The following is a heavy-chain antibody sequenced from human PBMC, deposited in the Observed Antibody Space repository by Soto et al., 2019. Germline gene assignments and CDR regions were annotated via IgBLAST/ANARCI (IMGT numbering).Heavy chain of an antibody. V-gene: IGHV4-31*03. Sequence: PSETLSLTCTVSGGSISSGGYYWSWIRQHPGKGLEWIGYIYYSGSTYYNPSIKSRVTISVDTSKNQFSLKLSSVTAADTAVYYCARGPLLWFGELLYWFDPWGQGTLVTVSS. J-gene: IGHJ5*02. CDR2: IYYSGST. CDR1: GGSISSGGYY. CDR3: ARGPLLWFGELLYWFDP. D-gene: IGHD3-10*01.